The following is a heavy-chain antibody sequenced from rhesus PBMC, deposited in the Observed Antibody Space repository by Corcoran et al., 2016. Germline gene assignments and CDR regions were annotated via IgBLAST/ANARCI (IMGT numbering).Heavy chain of an antibody. J-gene: IGHJ4*01. Sequence: QVTLKESGPALVKPTQTLTLTCTFSGFSLSTSGMGVGWIRQPPGKALEWLASIYWDDDKYYSTSLKRSLTISKDTSKYQVVLTMTNMDPVDTATYYCARVQGRTVTTYFDYWGQGVLVTVSS. CDR3: ARVQGRTVTTYFDY. CDR1: GFSLSTSGMG. CDR2: IYWDDDK. V-gene: IGHV2S1*01. D-gene: IGHD4-23*01.